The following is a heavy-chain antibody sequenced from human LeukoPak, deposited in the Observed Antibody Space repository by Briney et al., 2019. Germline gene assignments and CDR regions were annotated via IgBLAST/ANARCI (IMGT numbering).Heavy chain of an antibody. CDR3: ARGGNYDWGSFDY. V-gene: IGHV3-74*01. D-gene: IGHD3-10*01. CDR1: GFIFSGYW. CDR2: TDSGGRST. J-gene: IGHJ4*02. Sequence: PGGSLRLSCAASGFIFSGYWMYWVRQAPGKGLVWVSRTDSGGRSTSYADSVKGRFTISRDNAKDTVYLQMDSLRGEDTAVYYCARGGNYDWGSFDYWGQGNLVTVSS.